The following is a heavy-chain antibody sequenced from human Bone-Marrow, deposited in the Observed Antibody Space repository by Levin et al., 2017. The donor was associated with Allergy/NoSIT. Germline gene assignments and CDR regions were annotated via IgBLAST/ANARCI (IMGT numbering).Heavy chain of an antibody. V-gene: IGHV3-74*01. D-gene: IGHD2-21*01. CDR2: INEDGSTT. CDR1: GFTFRTYW. J-gene: IGHJ4*02. CDR3: AKDLSGGEDF. Sequence: LSLTCAASGFTFRTYWMHWVRQAPGKGLVWVSRINEDGSTTTYADSVKGRFTISRDNAKNTLYLQMNSLRAEDTAVYYCAKDLSGGEDFWGQGTLVTVSS.